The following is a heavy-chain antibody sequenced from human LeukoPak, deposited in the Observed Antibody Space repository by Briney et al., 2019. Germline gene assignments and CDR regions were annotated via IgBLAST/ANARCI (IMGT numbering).Heavy chain of an antibody. CDR3: AKDQRVVPLAY. CDR2: ISYDGSNK. Sequence: GGSLRLSCAASGFTFSSYSMHWVRQAPGKGLEWVAVISYDGSNKYYADSVKGRFTISRDNSKNTLYLQMNSLRAEDTAVYYCAKDQRVVPLAYWGQGTLVTVSS. V-gene: IGHV3-30*04. J-gene: IGHJ4*02. D-gene: IGHD2-15*01. CDR1: GFTFSSYS.